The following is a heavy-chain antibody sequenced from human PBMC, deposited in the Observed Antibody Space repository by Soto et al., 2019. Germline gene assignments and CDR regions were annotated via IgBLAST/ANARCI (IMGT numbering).Heavy chain of an antibody. V-gene: IGHV4-34*01. CDR3: ARHAYSSSWYAGEDY. CDR1: GGSFSGYY. J-gene: IGHJ4*02. Sequence: SETLSLTCAVYGGSFSGYYWSWIRQPPGKGLEWIGEINHSGSTNYNPSLKSRVTISVDTSKNQFSLKLSSVTAADTAVYYCARHAYSSSWYAGEDYWGQGALVTVSS. D-gene: IGHD6-13*01. CDR2: INHSGST.